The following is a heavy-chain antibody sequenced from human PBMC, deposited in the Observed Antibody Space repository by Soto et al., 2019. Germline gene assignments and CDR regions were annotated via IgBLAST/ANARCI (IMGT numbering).Heavy chain of an antibody. CDR1: GFTFSDYT. CDR2: ILADYNT. J-gene: IGHJ4*02. Sequence: EVQLLESGGGLVQPGGSLTLSCAASGFTFSDYTMSWVRQAPGKVLECISVILADYNTYYTDSVRGRFTISRDNSKNTLYLEMNSLRAADTAVYYCARRTNGYFGYWGQGALVTVSS. V-gene: IGHV3-23*03. D-gene: IGHD2-8*01. CDR3: ARRTNGYFGY.